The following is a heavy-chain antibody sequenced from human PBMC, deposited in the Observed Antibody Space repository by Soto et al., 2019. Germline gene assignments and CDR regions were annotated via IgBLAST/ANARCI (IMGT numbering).Heavy chain of an antibody. D-gene: IGHD3-3*01. CDR1: GGDISTYY. CDR2: IYSSGST. CDR3: ARGQRFSDWFDP. Sequence: QVQLQESGPGLVKPSETLSLTCTVSGGDISTYYWTWIRQPAGKGLEWIGRIYSSGSTKYNPSLKSRVTMSPDTSKNQFSLRLSSVTAADTAVYYCARGQRFSDWFDPWGQGTLVTVSS. V-gene: IGHV4-4*07. J-gene: IGHJ5*02.